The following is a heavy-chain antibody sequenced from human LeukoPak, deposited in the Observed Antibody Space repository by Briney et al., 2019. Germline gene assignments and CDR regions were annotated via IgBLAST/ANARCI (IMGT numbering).Heavy chain of an antibody. J-gene: IGHJ4*02. CDR2: IYSGGST. V-gene: IGHV3-66*01. D-gene: IGHD4-17*01. CDR1: GFIVSSNY. CDR3: ARDYGDYYFDY. Sequence: GGSLRLSCAGSGFIVSSNYMSWVRQAPGKGLEWVSVIYSGGSTYYADSVKGRFTISRDNSKNTLYLQMNSLRAEDTAVYYCARDYGDYYFDYWGQGTLVTVSS.